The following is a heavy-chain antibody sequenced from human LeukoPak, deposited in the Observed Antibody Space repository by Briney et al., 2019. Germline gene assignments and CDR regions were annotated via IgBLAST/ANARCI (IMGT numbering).Heavy chain of an antibody. CDR1: GYTFTSYG. J-gene: IGHJ4*02. V-gene: IGHV1-18*01. D-gene: IGHD5-18*01. CDR2: ISAYSGNT. CDR3: ARDQGYRYGYGDFDY. Sequence: ASVKVSCKASGYTFTSYGISWVRQAPGQGLEWMGLISAYSGNTNFAQKLQGRVTMTTDTSTSTAYMELRSLRSDDTAVYFCARDQGYRYGYGDFDYWGQGTLVTVSS.